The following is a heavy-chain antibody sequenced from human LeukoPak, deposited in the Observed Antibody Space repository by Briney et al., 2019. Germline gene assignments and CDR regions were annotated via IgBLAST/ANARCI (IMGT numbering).Heavy chain of an antibody. Sequence: AGGSLRLSCAASGFTFSSYEMNWVRQAPGKGLEWVSYISSSGSTIYYADSVKGRFTISRDNAKNSLYLQMNSLRAEDTAVYYCARVGRKFNAFDIWGQGTMVTVSS. CDR3: ARVGRKFNAFDI. D-gene: IGHD1-14*01. CDR1: GFTFSSYE. CDR2: ISSSGSTI. J-gene: IGHJ3*02. V-gene: IGHV3-48*03.